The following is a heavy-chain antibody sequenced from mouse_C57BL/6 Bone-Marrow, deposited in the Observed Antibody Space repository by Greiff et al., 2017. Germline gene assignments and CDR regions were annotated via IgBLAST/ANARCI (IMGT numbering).Heavy chain of an antibody. V-gene: IGHV5-6*01. CDR1: GFTFSSYG. Sequence: LVESGGDLVKPGGSLKLSCAASGFTFSSYGMSWVRQTPDKRLEWVATISSGGSYTYYPDSVKGRFTISRDNAKNTLYLQMSSLKSEDTAMYYCARHKSWEGFAYWGQGTLVTVSA. CDR3: ARHKSWEGFAY. J-gene: IGHJ3*01. D-gene: IGHD4-1*01. CDR2: ISSGGSYT.